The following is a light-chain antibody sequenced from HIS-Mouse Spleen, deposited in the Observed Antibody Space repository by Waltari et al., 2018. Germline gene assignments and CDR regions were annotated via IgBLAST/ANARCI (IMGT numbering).Light chain of an antibody. CDR1: QSVLYSSNNKNY. V-gene: IGKV4-1*01. CDR2: WAS. Sequence: DIVMTQSPDSLAVSLGERATINCKSSQSVLYSSNNKNYLALYQQKPGQPPKLLIYWASTRESGVPDRFIGSGSGTDFTLTISSLQAEDVAVYYCQQYYSTPWTFGQGTKVEIK. CDR3: QQYYSTPWT. J-gene: IGKJ1*01.